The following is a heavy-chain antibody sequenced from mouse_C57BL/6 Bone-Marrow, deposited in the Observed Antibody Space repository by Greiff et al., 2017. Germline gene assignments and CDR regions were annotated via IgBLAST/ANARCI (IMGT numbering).Heavy chain of an antibody. CDR3: ARRDYDYPDY. CDR1: GYTFTSYW. CDR2: IDPSDSST. Sequence: QVQLQQPGAELVRPGTSVKLSCKASGYTFTSYWMHWVKQRPGQGLEWIGVIDPSDSSTNYNQKFKGKATLTVDTSSSTAYMQLSSLTSEDSAVSYCARRDYDYPDYWGQGTTLTVTS. V-gene: IGHV1-59*01. J-gene: IGHJ2*01. D-gene: IGHD2-4*01.